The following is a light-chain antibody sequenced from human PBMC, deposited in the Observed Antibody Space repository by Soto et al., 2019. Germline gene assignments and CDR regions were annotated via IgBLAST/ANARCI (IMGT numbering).Light chain of an antibody. CDR3: QKYGSAPWT. V-gene: IGKV1-27*01. CDR1: QGISTY. CDR2: AAS. Sequence: DIQMTQSPSSLSASVVDRVTITGRSSQGISTYLAWYQQKPGRIPKLLIYAASALQSGVPSRFSGSGSGTDFTLTISSLQPEDVATYYCQKYGSAPWTFGRGTKVDI. J-gene: IGKJ1*01.